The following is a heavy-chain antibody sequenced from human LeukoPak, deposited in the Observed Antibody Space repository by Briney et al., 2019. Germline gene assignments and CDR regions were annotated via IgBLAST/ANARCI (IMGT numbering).Heavy chain of an antibody. D-gene: IGHD3-22*01. CDR1: GYTFTGYY. CDR3: APSTLYSRWFGP. J-gene: IGHJ5*02. V-gene: IGHV1-2*06. CDR2: INPNSGGT. Sequence: ASVKVSCKASGYTFTGYYMHWVRQAPGQGLEWMGRINPNSGGTNYAQKFQGRVTMTRDTSISTAYMELSRLRSDDTAVYYCAPSTLYSRWFGPWGQGTLVTVSS.